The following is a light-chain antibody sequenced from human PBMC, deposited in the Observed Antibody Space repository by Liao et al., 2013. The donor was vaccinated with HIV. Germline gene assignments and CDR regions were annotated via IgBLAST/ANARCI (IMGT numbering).Light chain of an antibody. CDR1: KLGNKY. CDR2: QDT. J-gene: IGLJ3*02. CDR3: QAWDSSAFWV. Sequence: SYELTQPPSVSVSPGQTATITCSGDKLGNKYASWYQQKPGQSPVVVIYQDTKRPSGIPERFSGSKFGNTAILTISGTQAMDEADYYCQAWDSSAFWVFGGGTKLTVL. V-gene: IGLV3-1*01.